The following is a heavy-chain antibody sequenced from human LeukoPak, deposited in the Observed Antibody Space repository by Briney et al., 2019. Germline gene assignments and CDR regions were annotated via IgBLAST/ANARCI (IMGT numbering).Heavy chain of an antibody. CDR3: ARLRFWYNWFDP. V-gene: IGHV3-66*02. CDR1: GFTVSSNY. J-gene: IGHJ5*02. D-gene: IGHD3-3*01. Sequence: GRSLRLSCAVSGFTVSSNYMSWVRQAPGKGLEWVSIIYSGGSTYYADSVKGRFTISRDNSKNTLYLQMNSLRAEDTAVYYCARLRFWYNWFDPWGQGALVTVSS. CDR2: IYSGGST.